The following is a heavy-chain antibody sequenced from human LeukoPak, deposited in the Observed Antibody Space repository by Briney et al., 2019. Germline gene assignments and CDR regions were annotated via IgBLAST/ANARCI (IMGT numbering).Heavy chain of an antibody. CDR1: GGSISSYY. V-gene: IGHV4-4*07. J-gene: IGHJ5*02. CDR3: ARAGCSSTSCYKEGYNWFDP. CDR2: IYTSGST. D-gene: IGHD2-2*02. Sequence: SETLSLTCTVSGGSISSYYWSWIRQPAGKGLEWIGRIYTSGSTNYNPSLKSRVTMSVDTSKNQFSLKLSSVTAADTAVYYRARAGCSSTSCYKEGYNWFDPWGQGTLVTVSS.